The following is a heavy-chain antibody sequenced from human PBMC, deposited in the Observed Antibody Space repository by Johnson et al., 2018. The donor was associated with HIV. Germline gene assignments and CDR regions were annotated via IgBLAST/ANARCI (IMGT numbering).Heavy chain of an antibody. D-gene: IGHD2-15*01. CDR1: GFVFDDYA. J-gene: IGHJ3*02. CDR3: VKDMVDVARATYHDAFDS. CDR2: ITWNSVNI. V-gene: IGHV3-9*01. Sequence: VQLVESGGGLVQPGRSLRLSCAASGFVFDDYAMHWVRQAPGKGLEWVSGITWNSVNIGYADSVKGRFTISRDSAKKSLYLQMNSLRLEDTALYYCVKDMVDVARATYHDAFDSWGQGTTVTVSS.